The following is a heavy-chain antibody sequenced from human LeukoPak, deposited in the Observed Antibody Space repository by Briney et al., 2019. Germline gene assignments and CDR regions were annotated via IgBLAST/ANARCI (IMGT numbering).Heavy chain of an antibody. V-gene: IGHV3-11*01. J-gene: IGHJ6*02. CDR1: GFTVDDYG. Sequence: PGGSLRLSCAASGFTVDDYGLSWIRQAPGKGLEWVSYISKSGSIIHYGDSVKGRFTISRDNAKNSLYLQMSNLRAEDTAVYFCARAGGLDVWGQGATVTVSS. CDR2: ISKSGSII. CDR3: ARAGGLDV.